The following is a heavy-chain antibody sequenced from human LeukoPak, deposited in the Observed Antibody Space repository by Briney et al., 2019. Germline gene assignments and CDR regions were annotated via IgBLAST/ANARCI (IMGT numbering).Heavy chain of an antibody. Sequence: PGGSLRLSCAASGFTVSSNYMSWVRQAPGKGLEWVSVIYSGGSTYYAGSVKGRFTISRDNAKNSLYLQMNSLRAEDTAVYYCARAPVYYYMDVWGKGTTVTVSS. CDR3: ARAPVYYYMDV. CDR2: IYSGGST. V-gene: IGHV3-53*01. CDR1: GFTVSSNY. J-gene: IGHJ6*03.